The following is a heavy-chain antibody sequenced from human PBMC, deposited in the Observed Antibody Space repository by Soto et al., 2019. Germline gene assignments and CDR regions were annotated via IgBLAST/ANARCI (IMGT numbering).Heavy chain of an antibody. J-gene: IGHJ6*02. CDR2: ISDGGST. CDR1: GVYIYAYY. V-gene: IGHV4-59*01. CDR3: AGYGSSSICTEDHYFALEV. Sequence: SDTLPLTCYLPGVYIYAYYWNSVLPSPGKGLEWIGYISDGGSTNSPPPLNSRVTISVATTATRVSLKLSSVSAADTARYFCAGYGSSSICTEDHYFALEVWGQGTTVTVSS. D-gene: IGHD2-2*01.